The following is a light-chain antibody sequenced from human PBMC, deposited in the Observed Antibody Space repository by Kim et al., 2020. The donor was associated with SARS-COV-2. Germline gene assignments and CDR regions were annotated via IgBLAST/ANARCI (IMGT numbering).Light chain of an antibody. CDR3: QVWDSSSDHRGV. J-gene: IGLJ2*01. Sequence: SYELTQPPSVSVAPGKTARITCGGNNIGSKSVHWYQQKTGQAPVLVIYYDSDRPSGIPERFSGSNSGNTATLTISRVEAGDEADYYCQVWDSSSDHRGVF. CDR2: YDS. CDR1: NIGSKS. V-gene: IGLV3-21*04.